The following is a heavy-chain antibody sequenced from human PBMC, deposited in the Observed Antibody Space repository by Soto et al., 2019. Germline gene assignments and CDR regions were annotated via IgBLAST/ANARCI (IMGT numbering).Heavy chain of an antibody. J-gene: IGHJ4*02. CDR3: ARTQYYCYYDYFDY. CDR1: GYTFTSYG. D-gene: IGHD3-10*01. CDR2: ISAYNGNT. V-gene: IGHV1-18*01. Sequence: ASVKVSCKASGYTFTSYGISWVRQAPGQGLEWMGWISAYNGNTNYAQKLQGRVTMTTDTSTSKAYMELRSLRSDDPAVYSCARTQYYCYYDYFDYWGQGTLVTVSS.